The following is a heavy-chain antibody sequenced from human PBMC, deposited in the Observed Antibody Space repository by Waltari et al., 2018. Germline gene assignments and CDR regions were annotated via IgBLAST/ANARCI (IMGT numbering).Heavy chain of an antibody. CDR1: GGTFSSYA. D-gene: IGHD1-26*01. V-gene: IGHV1-69*05. CDR3: AREEVGATNGYYYGMDV. Sequence: QVQLVQSGAEVKKPGSSVKVSCKASGGTFSSYAISWVRQAPGQGLEWMGGIIPIFGTANSAQKFQGRVTMTTDESTSTAYMELGSLRSEDTAVYYCAREEVGATNGYYYGMDVWGQGTTVTVSS. CDR2: IIPIFGTA. J-gene: IGHJ6*02.